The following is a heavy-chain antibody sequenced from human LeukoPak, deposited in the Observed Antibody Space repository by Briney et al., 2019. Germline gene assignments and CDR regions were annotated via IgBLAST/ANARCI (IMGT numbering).Heavy chain of an antibody. CDR3: AKDIRRGTMYYYYYGMDV. CDR2: IGASGITT. D-gene: IGHD4/OR15-4a*01. Sequence: GGSLRLSCAASGFTFSTYSMNWVRQAPGKGLEWVSGIGASGITTYDADSGKGRFTISRDNSKNTLHLQMNSLRAEDTAVYYCAKDIRRGTMYYYYYGMDVWGQGTTVTVSS. CDR1: GFTFSTYS. J-gene: IGHJ6*02. V-gene: IGHV3-23*01.